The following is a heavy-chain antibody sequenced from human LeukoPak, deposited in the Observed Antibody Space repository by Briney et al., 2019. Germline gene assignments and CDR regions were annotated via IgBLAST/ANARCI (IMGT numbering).Heavy chain of an antibody. CDR2: ISSTSNTI. J-gene: IGHJ3*01. CDR3: ATSYFFDSSGLDAFDL. D-gene: IGHD3-22*01. Sequence: GGSLRLSCVASGFTFSTYSMSWVRQAPGKGLEWVSYISSTSNTIYYADSVKGRFTISRDNSKNTLYLQMSSLRDEDTAVYYCATSYFFDSSGLDAFDLWGPGTMVTVSS. V-gene: IGHV3-48*02. CDR1: GFTFSTYS.